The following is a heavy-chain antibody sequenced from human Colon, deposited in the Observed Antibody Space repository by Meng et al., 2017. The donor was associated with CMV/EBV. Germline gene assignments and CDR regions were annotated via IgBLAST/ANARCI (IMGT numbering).Heavy chain of an antibody. CDR1: GGTFNSNA. Sequence: KTCGGTFNSNAISWVQQAPGQGLEWIRSIIPIFGTTKYAQKFQSRVTITADESTSTTYMELNSLTSDDTAVYCCARSPLPAALNWFDPWGQGTLVTVSS. V-gene: IGHV1-69*15. J-gene: IGHJ5*02. CDR2: IIPIFGTT. CDR3: ARSPLPAALNWFDP. D-gene: IGHD2-2*01.